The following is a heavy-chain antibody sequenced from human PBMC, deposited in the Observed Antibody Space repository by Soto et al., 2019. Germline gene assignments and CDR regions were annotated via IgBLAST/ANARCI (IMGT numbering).Heavy chain of an antibody. D-gene: IGHD3-10*01. V-gene: IGHV4-30-4*01. CDR2: IYYSGTT. CDR1: GGSIRSGDYY. J-gene: IGHJ5*02. CDR3: ARGPNYYNSARGWFDP. Sequence: LSLTCTVSGGSIRSGDYYWSWIRQPPGKGLEWIGYIYYSGTTYYNPSLKSRVTISVDTSKNQFSLKLSSVTAADTAVYYCARGPNYYNSARGWFDPWGQGTLVTVS.